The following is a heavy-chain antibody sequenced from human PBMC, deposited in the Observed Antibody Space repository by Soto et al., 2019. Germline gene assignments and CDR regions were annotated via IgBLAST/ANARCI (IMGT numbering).Heavy chain of an antibody. J-gene: IGHJ4*02. Sequence: QVQLVESGGGVVQPGRSLRLSCAASGFTFSSYAMHWVRQAPGKGLEWVAVISYDGSNKYYADSVKGRFTISRDNSKNTLYLQMNSLRAEDTAVYYCARSISGGYFEYWGQGTLVTVSS. CDR2: ISYDGSNK. CDR1: GFTFSSYA. D-gene: IGHD3-9*01. CDR3: ARSISGGYFEY. V-gene: IGHV3-30-3*01.